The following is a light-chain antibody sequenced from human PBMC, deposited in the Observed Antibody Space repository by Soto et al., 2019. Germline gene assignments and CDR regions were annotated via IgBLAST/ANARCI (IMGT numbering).Light chain of an antibody. Sequence: DIPMTQSPSTLSASVGDTVSITCRASQSISIWLAWYQQKPGKAPNLLIYKASSLESGVPSRFSGSGSGTAFTLTISSLQADDSATDYCQQYNNFWTFGQGTKVEIK. CDR2: KAS. J-gene: IGKJ1*01. V-gene: IGKV1-5*03. CDR1: QSISIW. CDR3: QQYNNFWT.